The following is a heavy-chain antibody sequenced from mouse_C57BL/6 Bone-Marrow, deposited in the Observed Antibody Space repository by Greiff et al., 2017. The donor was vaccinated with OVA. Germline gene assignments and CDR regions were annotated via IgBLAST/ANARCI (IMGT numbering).Heavy chain of an antibody. CDR1: GYTFTDFT. V-gene: IGHV1S137*01. J-gene: IGHJ3*01. CDR2: ISTYYGDA. Sequence: QVHVKQSGAELVRPGVSVKISCKGSGYTFTDFTMHWVKQSHAMSLEWIGVISTYYGDADYNQKFKGKATMTVDKSSNTAYLDLARLTSEVSAIYYWARGGGGDRFLYWGQGTLVTVSA. CDR3: ARGGGGDRFLY.